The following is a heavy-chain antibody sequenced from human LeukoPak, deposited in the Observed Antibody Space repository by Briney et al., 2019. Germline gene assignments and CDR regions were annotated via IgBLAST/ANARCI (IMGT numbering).Heavy chain of an antibody. Sequence: ASVKVSCKASGYTFTGYYMHWVRQAPGQGLEWMGWISAYNGNTNYAQKLQGRVTMTTDTSTSTAYMELRSLRSDDTAVYYCARRNSDDFDYWGQGTLVTVSS. CDR2: ISAYNGNT. V-gene: IGHV1-18*04. J-gene: IGHJ4*02. CDR3: ARRNSDDFDY. D-gene: IGHD2-21*01. CDR1: GYTFTGYY.